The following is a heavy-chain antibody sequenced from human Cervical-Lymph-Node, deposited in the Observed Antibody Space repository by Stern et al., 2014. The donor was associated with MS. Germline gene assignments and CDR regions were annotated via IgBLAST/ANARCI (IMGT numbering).Heavy chain of an antibody. CDR3: ARRGTTGTIDGFDI. CDR1: GYTFTSHW. V-gene: IGHV5-51*01. CDR2: IYPGDSDT. J-gene: IGHJ3*02. Sequence: EVQLVQSGAEVKKPGESVKISCEGSGYTFTSHWIAWVRQVPGKGLEWMGLIYPGDSDTRYSPAFQGRVTISADRAISTAYLQWRTLRASDTAMYYGARRGTTGTIDGFDIWGQGSMVTVSS. D-gene: IGHD1-1*01.